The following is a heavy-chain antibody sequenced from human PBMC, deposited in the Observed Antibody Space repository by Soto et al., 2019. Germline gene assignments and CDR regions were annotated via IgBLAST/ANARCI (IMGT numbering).Heavy chain of an antibody. CDR1: GFIFTDFG. J-gene: IGHJ4*02. CDR2: INWNGGGSA. CDR3: AKRGEIVVEPAAFRLDS. D-gene: IGHD2-2*01. Sequence: PGGSLRLSCAASGFIFTDFGMSWVRRAPGKGLEWVSSINWNGGGSAYYGDSVQGRFTVSRDNSRNTLYLQMNYLRAEDTAVYYCAKRGEIVVEPAAFRLDSWGQGTMVTVSS. V-gene: IGHV3-23*01.